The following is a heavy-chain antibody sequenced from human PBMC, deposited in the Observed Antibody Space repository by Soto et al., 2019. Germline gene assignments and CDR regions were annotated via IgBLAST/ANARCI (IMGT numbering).Heavy chain of an antibody. CDR2: IYNDGTT. J-gene: IGHJ6*02. D-gene: IGHD3-10*01. CDR1: GLPVAGSY. V-gene: IGHV3-53*01. Sequence: GSLRLSCVASGLPVAGSYMAWVRQAPGKGLEWASVIYNDGTTYYSQSVEGRFTISRDTSKNTLYLQIDRLRDEDTAVYYCVRPLPSGQTHARDVWGQGTTVTVSS. CDR3: VRPLPSGQTHARDV.